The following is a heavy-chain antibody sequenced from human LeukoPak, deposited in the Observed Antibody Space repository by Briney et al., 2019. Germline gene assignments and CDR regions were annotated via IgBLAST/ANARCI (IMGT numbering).Heavy chain of an antibody. V-gene: IGHV4-4*07. CDR2: IYTSGST. Sequence: SETLSLTCTVSGRSISSYYWSWIRQPAGKGLEWIGRIYTSGSTIYNPSLKSRVTMSVDTSKNQFSLKLSSVTAADTAVYYCARGRYESTRLSAYYYYYMDVWGKGTTVTVSS. D-gene: IGHD1-14*01. CDR1: GRSISSYY. J-gene: IGHJ6*03. CDR3: ARGRYESTRLSAYYYYYMDV.